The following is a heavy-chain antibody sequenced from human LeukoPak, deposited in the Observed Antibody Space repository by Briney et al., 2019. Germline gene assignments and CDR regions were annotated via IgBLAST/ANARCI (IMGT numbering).Heavy chain of an antibody. Sequence: GGSLRLSCAASGFTFSSYAMSWVRQAPGKGLEGVSSISGSGGNTFYADSVKGRFTISRDNSKNTLYLQKNSLRAEDTAAYHCAKGRNEDCDAALNYWGQGTLVTVSS. CDR2: ISGSGGNT. CDR1: GFTFSSYA. V-gene: IGHV3-23*01. CDR3: AKGRNEDCDAALNY. J-gene: IGHJ4*02. D-gene: IGHD3/OR15-3a*01.